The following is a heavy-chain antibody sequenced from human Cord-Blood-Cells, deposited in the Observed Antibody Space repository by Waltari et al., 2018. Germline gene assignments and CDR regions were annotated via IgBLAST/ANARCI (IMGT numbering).Heavy chain of an antibody. CDR3: ARFPDRSDAFYI. CDR2: INPNSGGK. D-gene: IGHD3-22*01. V-gene: IGHV1-2*02. J-gene: IGHJ3*02. Sequence: QVPLMQSGAAGKKPRASVMVSCMASGYTFTGYYLHWVRQAPRHGLEWMVWINPNSGGKDYAQKFPGRVTMSRDTSSSTAYMELSRLRSDDTAVDYWARFPDRSDAFYIWGQGTMVTVSS. CDR1: GYTFTGYY.